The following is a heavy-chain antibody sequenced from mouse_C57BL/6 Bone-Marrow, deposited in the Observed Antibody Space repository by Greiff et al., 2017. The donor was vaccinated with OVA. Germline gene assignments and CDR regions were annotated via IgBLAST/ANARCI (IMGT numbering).Heavy chain of an antibody. V-gene: IGHV1-67*01. J-gene: IGHJ3*01. CDR1: GYTFTDYA. CDR3: ARRGYGAY. D-gene: IGHD1-1*02. CDR2: ISTYYGDA. Sequence: VKLQESGPELVRPGVSVKISCKGSGYTFTDYAMHWVKQSHAKSLEWIGVISTYYGDASYNQKFKDKATMTVDNSSSTAYMELARLTSEDSAVYYCARRGYGAYWGQGTLVTVSA.